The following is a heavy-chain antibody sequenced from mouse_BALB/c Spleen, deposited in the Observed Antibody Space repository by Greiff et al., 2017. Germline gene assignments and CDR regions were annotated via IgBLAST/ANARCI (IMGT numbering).Heavy chain of an antibody. D-gene: IGHD1-1*01. CDR1: GYSITSDYA. CDR3: AYYYGSSYGY. CDR2: ISYSGST. J-gene: IGHJ2*01. Sequence: VQLKQSGPGLVKPSQSLSLTCTVTGYSITSDYAWNWIRQFPGNKLEWMGYISYSGSTSYNPSLKSRISITRDTSKNQFFLQLNSVTTEDTATYYCAYYYGSSYGYWGQGTTLTVSS. V-gene: IGHV3-2*02.